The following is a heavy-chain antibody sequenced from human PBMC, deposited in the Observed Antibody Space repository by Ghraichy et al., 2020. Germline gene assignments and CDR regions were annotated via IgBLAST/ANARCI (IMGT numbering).Heavy chain of an antibody. Sequence: SETLSLTCAVSGGSISSGGYSWSWIRQPPGKGLEWIGYIYHSGSTYYNPSLKSRVTISVDRSKNQFSLKLSSVTAADTAVYYCARGYCSGGSCYSFDYWGQGTLVTVSS. V-gene: IGHV4-30-2*01. CDR2: IYHSGST. CDR1: GGSISSGGYS. CDR3: ARGYCSGGSCYSFDY. J-gene: IGHJ4*02. D-gene: IGHD2-15*01.